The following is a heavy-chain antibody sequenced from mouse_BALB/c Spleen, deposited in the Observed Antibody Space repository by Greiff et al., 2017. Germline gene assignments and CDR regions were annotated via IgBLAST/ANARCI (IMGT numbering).Heavy chain of an antibody. CDR2: IWGDGST. Sequence: VMLVESGPGLVAPSQSLSITCTVSGFSLTGYGVNWVRQPPGKGLEWPGMIWGDGSTDYNSALKSRLSISKDNSKSQVFLKMNSLQTDDTARYYCAREDYGSSYDWYFDVWGAGTTVTVSS. J-gene: IGHJ1*01. CDR3: AREDYGSSYDWYFDV. V-gene: IGHV2-6-7*01. CDR1: GFSLTGYG. D-gene: IGHD1-1*01.